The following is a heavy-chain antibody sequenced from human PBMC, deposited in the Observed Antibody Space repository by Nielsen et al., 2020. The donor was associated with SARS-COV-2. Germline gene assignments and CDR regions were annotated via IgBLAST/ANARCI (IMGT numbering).Heavy chain of an antibody. CDR3: ARDPYSSSWYYSALDV. J-gene: IGHJ6*02. Sequence: GESLKISCAASGFIFSDYSMSWIRQAPGKGLEWVSYIGFSGSTIYYADSVKGRFTISRDNAKNSLYLQMSSLRAEDTAVYYCARDPYSSSWYYSALDVWGQGTTVTVSS. V-gene: IGHV3-11*04. D-gene: IGHD6-13*01. CDR2: IGFSGSTI. CDR1: GFIFSDYS.